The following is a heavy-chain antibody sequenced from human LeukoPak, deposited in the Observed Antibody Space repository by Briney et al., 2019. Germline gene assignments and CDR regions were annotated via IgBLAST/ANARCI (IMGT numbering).Heavy chain of an antibody. V-gene: IGHV4-30-4*01. D-gene: IGHD3-16*01. CDR2: IYYSGST. Sequence: SETLSLTCTVSGDSISSGDYYWSWVRQPPGKGLEWIGYIYYSGSTYYNPSLKSRVTISVDTSKNQFSLKLSSVTAADTAVYYCARGLGVPTEYYYYYGMDVWGQGTTVTVSS. CDR3: ARGLGVPTEYYYYYGMDV. CDR1: GDSISSGDYY. J-gene: IGHJ6*02.